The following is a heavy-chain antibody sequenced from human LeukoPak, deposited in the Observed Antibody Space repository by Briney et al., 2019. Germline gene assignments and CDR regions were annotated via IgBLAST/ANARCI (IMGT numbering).Heavy chain of an antibody. V-gene: IGHV3-23*01. Sequence: GGSLRLSCAASGFTFSSYAMRWVRQAPGKGLEWVSGIIGNGGSTHYADSVKGRFTISRDNSKNTLYLQMNSLRAEDTAVYYCAKDRSWSLHYGMDVWGQGTTVTVSS. J-gene: IGHJ6*02. D-gene: IGHD6-13*01. CDR3: AKDRSWSLHYGMDV. CDR1: GFTFSSYA. CDR2: IIGNGGST.